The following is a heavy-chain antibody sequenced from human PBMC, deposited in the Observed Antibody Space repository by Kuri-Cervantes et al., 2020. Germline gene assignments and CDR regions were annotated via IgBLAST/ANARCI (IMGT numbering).Heavy chain of an antibody. J-gene: IGHJ3*02. V-gene: IGHV1-8*02. CDR1: GYTFTGYY. CDR3: ARGTPAMAFDI. Sequence: ASVKVSCKASGYTFTGYYMHWVRQAPGQGLEWMGWINPNSGNTGYAQKFQGRVTMTRNTSISTAYMELSSLRSEDTAAYYCARGTPAMAFDIWGQGTMVTVSS. CDR2: INPNSGNT.